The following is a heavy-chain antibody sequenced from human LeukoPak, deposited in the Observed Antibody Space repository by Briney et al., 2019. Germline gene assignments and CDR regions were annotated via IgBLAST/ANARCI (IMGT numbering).Heavy chain of an antibody. J-gene: IGHJ6*03. CDR1: GYTFTGYY. CDR2: INPNSGGT. V-gene: IGHV1-2*02. D-gene: IGHD3-10*01. CDR3: ARGRGGSGAYYMDV. Sequence: GASVKVSCKASGYTFTGYYMHWVRQAPAQGLEWMGWINPNSGGTNYAQKFQGRVTMTRDTSISTAYMDLSSLRSDDTAVYYCARGRGGSGAYYMDVWGIGTTVTISS.